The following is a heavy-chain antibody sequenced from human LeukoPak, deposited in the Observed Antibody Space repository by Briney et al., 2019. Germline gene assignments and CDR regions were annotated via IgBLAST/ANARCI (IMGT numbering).Heavy chain of an antibody. CDR3: AKEAYEPYGMDV. V-gene: IGHV3-43*01. D-gene: IGHD3-3*01. J-gene: IGHJ6*02. CDR2: ISWDGGST. Sequence: GGSLRLSCAASGFTFDDYTMHWVRQAPGKGLEWVSLISWDGGSTYYADSVKGRFTISRDNSKNSLYLQMNSLRTEDTALYYCAKEAYEPYGMDVWGQGTTVTVSS. CDR1: GFTFDDYT.